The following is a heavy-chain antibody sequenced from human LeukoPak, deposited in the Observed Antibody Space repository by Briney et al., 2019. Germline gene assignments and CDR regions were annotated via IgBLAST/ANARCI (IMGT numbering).Heavy chain of an antibody. CDR2: IYYTGST. D-gene: IGHD3-3*01. J-gene: IGHJ4*02. Sequence: SETLSLTCTVSGDSIASGDYYWNWIRQHPGKGLEWIGYIYYTGSTYYNPSLKSRVTMSVDTSKNQFSLKLTSVTAADTAVYFCARDRTIDDFWSGYYSDSWGQGTLVTVSS. CDR3: ARDRTIDDFWSGYYSDS. V-gene: IGHV4-31*03. CDR1: GDSIASGDYY.